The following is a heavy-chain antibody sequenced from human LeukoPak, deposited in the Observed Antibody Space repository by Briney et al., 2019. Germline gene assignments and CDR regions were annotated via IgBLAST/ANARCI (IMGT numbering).Heavy chain of an antibody. CDR3: ARHKISVAGTRDFDY. J-gene: IGHJ4*02. CDR1: GGSISSSSYY. Sequence: SETLSLTCTVSGGSISSSSYYWGWIRQPPGEGLEWIGSIYYSGSTYYNPSLKSRVTISVDTFKNQFSLKLSSVTAADTAVYYCARHKISVAGTRDFDYWGQGTLVTVSS. CDR2: IYYSGST. V-gene: IGHV4-39*01. D-gene: IGHD6-19*01.